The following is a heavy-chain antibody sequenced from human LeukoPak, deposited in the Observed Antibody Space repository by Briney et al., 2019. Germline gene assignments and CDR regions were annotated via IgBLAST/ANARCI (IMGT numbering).Heavy chain of an antibody. CDR2: IYSSGTT. D-gene: IGHD1-1*01. CDR1: GGSLSGYY. V-gene: IGHV4-4*09. J-gene: IGHJ4*02. CDR3: ARRISSWNVYIDK. Sequence: SETLSLTCTVSGGSLSGYYWSWIRQTPGKGLEWIGYIYSSGTTNYNRSLQSRVIVSLDTPKNQFSLSVTSVTAADTAMYFCARRISSWNVYIDKWGQGIQVTVSS.